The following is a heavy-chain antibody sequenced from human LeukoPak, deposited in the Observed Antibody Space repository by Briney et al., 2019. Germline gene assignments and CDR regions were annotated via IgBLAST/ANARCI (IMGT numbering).Heavy chain of an antibody. CDR1: GFTFSSYA. Sequence: GGSLRLSCAASGFTFSSYAMHWVRQAPGKGLGWVAVISDDGSNKYYADSVKGRFTISRDNSKNTLYLQMNSLRAEDTAVYYCARGADIVVVPANLYYYYGMDVWGQGTTVTVSS. CDR3: ARGADIVVVPANLYYYYGMDV. V-gene: IGHV3-30-3*01. CDR2: ISDDGSNK. J-gene: IGHJ6*02. D-gene: IGHD2-2*01.